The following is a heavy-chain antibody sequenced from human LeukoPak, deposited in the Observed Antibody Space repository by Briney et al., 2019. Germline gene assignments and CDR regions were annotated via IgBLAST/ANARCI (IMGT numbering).Heavy chain of an antibody. J-gene: IGHJ5*02. CDR1: GFTFSSYA. CDR3: ARASPQAGP. Sequence: GGSLRLSCAASGFTFSSYAMSWVRQAPGKGLEWVAVISYDGSNKYYADSVKGRFTISRDNSKNTLYLQMNSLRAEDTAVYYCARASPQAGPWGQGTLVTVSS. V-gene: IGHV3-30-3*01. CDR2: ISYDGSNK.